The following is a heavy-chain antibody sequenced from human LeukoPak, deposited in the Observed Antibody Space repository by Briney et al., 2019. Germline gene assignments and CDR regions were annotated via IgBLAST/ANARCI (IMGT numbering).Heavy chain of an antibody. CDR3: ARDYLVVPAAMWWFDP. V-gene: IGHV3-21*01. J-gene: IGHJ5*02. CDR2: ISSSGSNM. Sequence: GGSLRPSCAASGFTFSSYSMNWVRQAPGKGLEWVSSISSSGSNMFYADSVKGRFTVSRDNAKNSLYLQMNSLRAEDTALYYCARDYLVVPAAMWWFDPRGQGTLVTVSS. D-gene: IGHD2-2*01. CDR1: GFTFSSYS.